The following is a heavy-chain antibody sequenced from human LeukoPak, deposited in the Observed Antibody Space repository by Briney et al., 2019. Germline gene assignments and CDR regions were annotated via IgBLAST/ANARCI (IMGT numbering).Heavy chain of an antibody. J-gene: IGHJ4*02. V-gene: IGHV1-2*02. Sequence: ASVKVSCKASGYTFTRYYMHWVRQAPGQGLEWMGWINPNSGGTNYAQKFQGRVTMTRDTSISTAYMELSRLRSDDTAVYYCAKGGYYYDSSGYPFDYWGQGILVTVSS. CDR3: AKGGYYYDSSGYPFDY. CDR2: INPNSGGT. CDR1: GYTFTRYY. D-gene: IGHD3-22*01.